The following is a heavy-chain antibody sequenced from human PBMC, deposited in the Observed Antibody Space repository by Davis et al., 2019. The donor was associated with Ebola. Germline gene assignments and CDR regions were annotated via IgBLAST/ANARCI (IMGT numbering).Heavy chain of an antibody. CDR1: AGTFSTFT. V-gene: IGHV1-69*02. CDR2: IIPVLGVE. Sequence: AASVKVSCYASAGTFSTFTFNWLRQAPGQGLEWMGRIIPVLGVENYAQKFQGRVTMTADKSTSTAFMELSSLRSEDTAVYHCARVGYFDSSGYSDDSWGQRTTVTVSS. CDR3: ARVGYFDSSGYSDDS. J-gene: IGHJ6*02. D-gene: IGHD3-22*01.